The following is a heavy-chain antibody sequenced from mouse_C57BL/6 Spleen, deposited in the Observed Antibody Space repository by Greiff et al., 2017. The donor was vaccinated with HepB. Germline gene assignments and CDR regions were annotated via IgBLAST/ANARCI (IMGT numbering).Heavy chain of an antibody. CDR3: TRRGYDPYYAMDY. CDR1: GYTFTDYE. CDR2: IDPETGGT. Sequence: VQLQQSGAELVRPGASVTLSCKASGYTFTDYEMHWVKQTPVHGLEWIGAIDPETGGTAYNQKFKGKAILTADKSSSTAYMELRSLTSEDSAVYYCTRRGYDPYYAMDYWGQGTSVTVSS. J-gene: IGHJ4*01. V-gene: IGHV1-15*01. D-gene: IGHD2-3*01.